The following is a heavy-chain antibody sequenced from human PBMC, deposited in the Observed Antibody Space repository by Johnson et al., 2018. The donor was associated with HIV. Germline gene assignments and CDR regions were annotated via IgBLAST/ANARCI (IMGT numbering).Heavy chain of an antibody. J-gene: IGHJ3*02. CDR2: ISYDGSNK. Sequence: QVQLVESGGGVVQPGRSLRLSCAASAFTFSNYWMNWVRQAPGKGLEWVALISYDGSNKYYADSVKGRFTISRDNSKNTLYLQMNSLRPEDTAVYYCARDNWNEDIWGQGTMVTVSS. V-gene: IGHV3-30*03. CDR1: AFTFSNYW. CDR3: ARDNWNEDI. D-gene: IGHD1-20*01.